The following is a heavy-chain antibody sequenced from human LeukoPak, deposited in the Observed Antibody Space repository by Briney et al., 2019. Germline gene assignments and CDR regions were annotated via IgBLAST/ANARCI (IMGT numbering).Heavy chain of an antibody. J-gene: IGHJ4*02. CDR1: GYSFTSYW. D-gene: IGHD2-2*01. V-gene: IGHV5-51*01. Sequence: GESLKISCKGSGYSFTSYWIGWVRQMPGKGLEWMGIIYPGDSDTRYSPSFQGQVTISADKSISTAYLQWSSLKASDTAMYYCARRAIVGYCSSTSCSYYFDYWGRGTLVTVSS. CDR3: ARRAIVGYCSSTSCSYYFDY. CDR2: IYPGDSDT.